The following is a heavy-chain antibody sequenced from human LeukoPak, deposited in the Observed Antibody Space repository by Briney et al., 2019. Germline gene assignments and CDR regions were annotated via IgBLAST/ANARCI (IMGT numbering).Heavy chain of an antibody. Sequence: KTSETLSLTCSVSGDSVRRSDYYWDWIRQPPGKGLEWIGTIYYSGRTYYSPSLKSRVTMSVDPSNNQFSLNLRSVTAADTALYYCARRRYYDGSGYLEWGQGTLLSVSS. V-gene: IGHV4-39*01. CDR2: IYYSGRT. J-gene: IGHJ1*01. CDR3: ARRRYYDGSGYLE. D-gene: IGHD3-22*01. CDR1: GDSVRRSDYY.